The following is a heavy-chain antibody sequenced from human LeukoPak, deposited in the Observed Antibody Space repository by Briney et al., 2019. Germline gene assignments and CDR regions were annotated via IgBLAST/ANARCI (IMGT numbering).Heavy chain of an antibody. D-gene: IGHD2-15*01. Sequence: SETLSLTCTVSGGSISSYYWSWIRQPPGKGLEWIGYISYSGNTYYNPSLKSRVTMSVDTSKNQFSLKLTSVSAADTAVYYCARPRVPATLDAFDIWGRGTMVTVSS. J-gene: IGHJ3*02. CDR2: ISYSGNT. CDR1: GGSISSYY. V-gene: IGHV4-59*08. CDR3: ARPRVPATLDAFDI.